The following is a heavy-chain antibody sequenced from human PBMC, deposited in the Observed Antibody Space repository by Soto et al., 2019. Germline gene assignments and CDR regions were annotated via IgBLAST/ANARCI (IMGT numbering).Heavy chain of an antibody. V-gene: IGHV1-8*01. J-gene: IGHJ6*02. CDR1: GYTFTSYD. CDR3: ARETPSYGMDV. CDR2: MNPNSGNT. Sequence: QVQLVQSGAEVKKPGASVKVSCKASGYTFTSYDINWVRQATGQGLEWMGWMNPNSGNTGYAQKFQRRLTMTRNTSISTAYMEPSSLRSEATAVYYCARETPSYGMDVWGQGTTVTVSS.